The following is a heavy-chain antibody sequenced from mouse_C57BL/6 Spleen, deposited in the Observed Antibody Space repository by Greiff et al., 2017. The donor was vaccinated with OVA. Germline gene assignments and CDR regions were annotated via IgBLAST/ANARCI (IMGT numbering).Heavy chain of an antibody. CDR1: GFTFSSYA. V-gene: IGHV5-4*01. D-gene: IGHD2-5*01. CDR2: ISDGGSYT. CDR3: AREDYSKGGYFDY. Sequence: EVQLVESGGGLVKPGGSLKLSCAASGFTFSSYAMSWVRQTPEKRLEWVATISDGGSYTYYPDNVKGRFTISRDNAKNNLYLQMSHLKSEDTAVYYCAREDYSKGGYFDYWGQGTTLTVSS. J-gene: IGHJ2*01.